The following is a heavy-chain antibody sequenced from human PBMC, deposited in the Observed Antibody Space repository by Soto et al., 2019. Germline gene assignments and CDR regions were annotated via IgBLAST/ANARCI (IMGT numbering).Heavy chain of an antibody. CDR1: GFTFSNYG. V-gene: IGHV3-33*01. D-gene: IGHD3-22*01. Sequence: GGSLRLSCAASGFTFSNYGMHWVRQAPGKGLEWVAIIWYDGSNKYFADSVKGRFTISRDNAKNSLYLQMNSLRAEDTAVYYCARSQRGYYDSSGYYYSDYWGQGTLVTVSS. CDR2: IWYDGSNK. CDR3: ARSQRGYYDSSGYYYSDY. J-gene: IGHJ4*02.